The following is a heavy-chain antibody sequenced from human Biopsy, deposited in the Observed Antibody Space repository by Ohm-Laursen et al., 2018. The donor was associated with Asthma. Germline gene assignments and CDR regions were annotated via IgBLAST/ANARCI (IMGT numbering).Heavy chain of an antibody. CDR1: GGNFNTYV. V-gene: IGHV1-69*01. CDR2: INSVFGTT. J-gene: IGHJ4*02. Sequence: SSVKVSCKSIGGNFNTYVIGWVRQAPGQGLEWMGGINSVFGTTTYPQKFQDRVTITADDSTSTVYMELSSLRSEDTAVYYCARKAGSCISRTCYSLDFWGQGTLVTVSS. D-gene: IGHD2-2*01. CDR3: ARKAGSCISRTCYSLDF.